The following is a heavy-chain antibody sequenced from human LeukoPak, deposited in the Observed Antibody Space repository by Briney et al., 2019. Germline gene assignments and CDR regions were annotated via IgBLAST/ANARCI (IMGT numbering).Heavy chain of an antibody. CDR2: INHSGST. V-gene: IGHV4-34*01. CDR3: ARGPYGSGSYWNWFDP. CDR1: GGSISSYY. J-gene: IGHJ5*02. D-gene: IGHD3-10*01. Sequence: PSETLSLTCTASGGSISSYYWSWIRQPPGKGLEWIGEINHSGSTNYNPSLKSRVTISVDTSKNQFSLKLSSVTAADTAVYYCARGPYGSGSYWNWFDPWGQGTLVTVSS.